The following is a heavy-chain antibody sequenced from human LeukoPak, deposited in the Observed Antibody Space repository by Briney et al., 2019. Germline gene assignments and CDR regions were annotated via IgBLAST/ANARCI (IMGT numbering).Heavy chain of an antibody. CDR1: GGSTRNGDYY. D-gene: IGHD3-10*01. CDR3: ARDASRSPPYYFDY. CDR2: LYNSGT. Sequence: SETLSLTCTVSGGSTRNGDYYWSWIRQHPGKGLEWIGYLYNSGTYYNPSLKSRVTISGETSQSQFSLKLNSVTAADTAVYYCARDASRSPPYYFDYWGQGALVTVSS. V-gene: IGHV4-31*03. J-gene: IGHJ4*02.